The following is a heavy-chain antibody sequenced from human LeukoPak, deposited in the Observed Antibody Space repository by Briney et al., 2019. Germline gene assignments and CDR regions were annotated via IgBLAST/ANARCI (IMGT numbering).Heavy chain of an antibody. V-gene: IGHV4-34*01. CDR2: INHSGST. Sequence: SETLSLTCAVYGGSLSGYYWSWIRQPPGKGLEWIGEINHSGSTNYNPSLKSRVTISVDTSKNQFSLKLSSVTAADTAVYYCARAQPPPGGRPYNYWGQGTLVTVSS. CDR3: ARAQPPPGGRPYNY. J-gene: IGHJ4*02. CDR1: GGSLSGYY. D-gene: IGHD2-15*01.